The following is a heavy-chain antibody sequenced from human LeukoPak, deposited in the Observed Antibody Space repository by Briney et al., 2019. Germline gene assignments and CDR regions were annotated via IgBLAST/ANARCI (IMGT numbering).Heavy chain of an antibody. CDR3: ARVRYGDYGPWFDP. CDR1: GFTFSSYS. D-gene: IGHD4-17*01. CDR2: ISSSSSYI. V-gene: IGHV3-21*01. Sequence: KTGGSLRLSCAASGFTFSSYSMNWVRQAPGKGLEWVSSISSSSSYIYYADSVKGRFTISRDNAKNSLYLQMNSLRAEDTAVYYCARVRYGDYGPWFDPWGQGTLVTVSS. J-gene: IGHJ5*02.